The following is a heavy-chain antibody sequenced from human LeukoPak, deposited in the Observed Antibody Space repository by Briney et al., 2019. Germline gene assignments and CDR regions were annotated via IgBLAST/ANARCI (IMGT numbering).Heavy chain of an antibody. CDR3: ARDRYYQSGVFDS. J-gene: IGHJ4*02. V-gene: IGHV3-48*04. CDR2: ISGSGGTI. CDR1: GFSFSTFW. D-gene: IGHD2-2*01. Sequence: GGSLRLSCAASGFSFSTFWMTWVRQAPGKGLEWVSYISGSGGTIHYADSVKGRFIISRDNAKNSLYLQMNSLRGEDTAVYYCARDRYYQSGVFDSWGQGTLVTVSS.